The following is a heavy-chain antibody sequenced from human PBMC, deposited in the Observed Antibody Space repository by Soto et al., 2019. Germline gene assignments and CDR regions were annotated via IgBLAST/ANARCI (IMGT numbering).Heavy chain of an antibody. CDR1: GFTFDDYA. J-gene: IGHJ4*02. Sequence: EVQLVESGGGLVQPGRSLRLSCAASGFTFDDYAMHWVRQAPGKGLEWVSCISWNSVSIGYADSVKGRFTISRDNAKNSLYLQMNSLRAEDTALYYCAKVINGGRFDYWGQGTLVTVSS. CDR3: AKVINGGRFDY. CDR2: ISWNSVSI. V-gene: IGHV3-9*01. D-gene: IGHD2-15*01.